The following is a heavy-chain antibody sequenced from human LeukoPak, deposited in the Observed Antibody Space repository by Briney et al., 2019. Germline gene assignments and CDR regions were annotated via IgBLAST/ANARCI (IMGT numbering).Heavy chain of an antibody. Sequence: GGSLRLSCAASGFTFDDYTMHWVRQAPGKGLEWVSLISWNGVSTYYADSVKGRFTISRDNSKNSLYLQMNSLRTEDTALYYCAKERGSSGYFDYWGQGTLVTVSS. D-gene: IGHD6-6*01. V-gene: IGHV3-43*01. CDR3: AKERGSSGYFDY. J-gene: IGHJ4*02. CDR1: GFTFDDYT. CDR2: ISWNGVST.